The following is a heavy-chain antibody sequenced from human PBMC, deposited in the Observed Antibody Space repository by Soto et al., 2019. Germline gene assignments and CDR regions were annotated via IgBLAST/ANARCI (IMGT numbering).Heavy chain of an antibody. D-gene: IGHD6-19*01. CDR3: ARDISQWLVIHAAFDI. J-gene: IGHJ3*02. V-gene: IGHV1-18*01. CDR2: ISAYNGNT. Sequence: GSVKVSCKASGYTFSSYGISWVRQAPGQGLEWMGWISAYNGNTNYAQKPQGRVTMTTDTSTSTAYMELRSLRSDDTAVYYCARDISQWLVIHAAFDIWGQGTMVTVSS. CDR1: GYTFSSYG.